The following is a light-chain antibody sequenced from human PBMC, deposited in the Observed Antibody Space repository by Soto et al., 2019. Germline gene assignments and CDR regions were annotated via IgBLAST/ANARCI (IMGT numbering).Light chain of an antibody. CDR1: QSVSSY. CDR3: HHRANWPVT. J-gene: IGKJ4*01. V-gene: IGKV3-11*01. CDR2: DAS. Sequence: EIVLTQSPATLSLSPGERATLSCRASQSVSSYLVWYQQKPGQAPRVLISDASNRATGIPARFSGSGSGTDFTLTISSLEPEDFAVYYCHHRANWPVTIGGGTKVEIK.